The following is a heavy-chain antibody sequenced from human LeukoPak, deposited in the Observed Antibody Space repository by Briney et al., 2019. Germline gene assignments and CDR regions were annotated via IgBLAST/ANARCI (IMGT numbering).Heavy chain of an antibody. CDR3: AREEDCSGGSCYSPWFDP. CDR1: GGTFSSYA. J-gene: IGHJ5*02. D-gene: IGHD2-15*01. Sequence: GASVKVSCKASGGTFSSYAISWVRQAPGQGLEWMGGIIPIFGTANYAQKFQGRVTITADKSTSTAYMELSSLRSEDTAVYYCAREEDCSGGSCYSPWFDPWGQGTLVTVSS. V-gene: IGHV1-69*06. CDR2: IIPIFGTA.